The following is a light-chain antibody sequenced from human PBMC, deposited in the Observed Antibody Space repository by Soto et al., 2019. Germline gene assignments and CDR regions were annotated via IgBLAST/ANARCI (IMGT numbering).Light chain of an antibody. J-gene: IGKJ1*01. CDR3: QQYNSSPPWA. V-gene: IGKV3-20*01. CDR1: QSVSSSY. CDR2: VAS. Sequence: EIVLTQSPGTLSLSPGERATLSCRASQSVSSSYLAWYQQKPGQAPRLLIYVASSMATGIPDRFSGSGSGTDFTLTISSLEPDDFAAYYCQQYNSSPPWAFGQGTKVEIK.